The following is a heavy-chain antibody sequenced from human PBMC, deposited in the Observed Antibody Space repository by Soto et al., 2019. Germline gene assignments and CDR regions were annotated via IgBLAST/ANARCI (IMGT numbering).Heavy chain of an antibody. V-gene: IGHV1-18*01. D-gene: IGHD4-17*01. Sequence: ASVKVSCKASGYTFRSYGVSWVRQAPGQGLEWMGWISTAHSDVGYAQKFQGRFTMTTDKSTSTAYMELRSLTSDDTAVYFCARDLTYIRQYWGQGTLVTVSS. CDR1: GYTFRSYG. CDR3: ARDLTYIRQY. J-gene: IGHJ4*02. CDR2: ISTAHSDV.